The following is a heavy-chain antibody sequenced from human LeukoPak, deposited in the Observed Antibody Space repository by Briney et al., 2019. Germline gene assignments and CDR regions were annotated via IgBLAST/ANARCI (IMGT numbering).Heavy chain of an antibody. V-gene: IGHV1-18*01. J-gene: IGHJ4*02. CDR1: GYTFTSYD. D-gene: IGHD1-1*01. CDR2: ISAYNGNT. Sequence: ASVKVSCKASGYTFTSYDINWVRQATGQGLEWMGWISAYNGNTNYAQKLQGRVTMTTDTSTSTAYMELRSLRSDDTAVYYCASEGTGGDFDYWGQGTLVTVSS. CDR3: ASEGTGGDFDY.